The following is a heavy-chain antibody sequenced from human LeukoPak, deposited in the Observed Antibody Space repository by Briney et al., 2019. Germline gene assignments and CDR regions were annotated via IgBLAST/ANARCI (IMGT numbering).Heavy chain of an antibody. V-gene: IGHV3-23*01. Sequence: GGSLRLSCAGSGFTFGSYAMGWVRQAPGKGLEWVSSISGSGRSTYYADSPKGRFTISRDNFNNTLYLHMNSLRPEDTAVYYCAKGMGSRAYTYHANWGQGNLVTVSS. CDR2: ISGSGRST. CDR1: GFTFGSYA. CDR3: AKGMGSRAYTYHAN. J-gene: IGHJ1*01. D-gene: IGHD5-18*01.